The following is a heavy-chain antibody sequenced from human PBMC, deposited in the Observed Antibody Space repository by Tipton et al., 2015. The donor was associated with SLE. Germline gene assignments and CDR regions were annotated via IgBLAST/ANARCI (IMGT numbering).Heavy chain of an antibody. V-gene: IGHV4-61*01. CDR1: GGSISSSSYY. CDR3: ATSRSGWYGWFDP. D-gene: IGHD6-19*01. CDR2: IYYSGST. J-gene: IGHJ5*02. Sequence: TLSLTCTVSGGSISSSSYYWSWIRQPPGKGLEWIGYIYYSGSTNYNPSPKSRVTISVDTSKNQFSLKLSSVTAADTAVYYCATSRSGWYGWFDPWGQGTLVTVSS.